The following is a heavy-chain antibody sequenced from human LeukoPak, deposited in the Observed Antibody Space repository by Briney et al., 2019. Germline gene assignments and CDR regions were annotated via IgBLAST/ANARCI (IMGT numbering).Heavy chain of an antibody. J-gene: IGHJ4*02. Sequence: GGSLRLSCAASGFTFSSYAMHWVRQAPGKGLEYVSAISSNGGSTYYANSVKGRFTISRDNSKNTPYLQMGSLRAEDMAVYYCARGPYSSGWPSYDYWGQGTLVTVSS. CDR3: ARGPYSSGWPSYDY. CDR1: GFTFSSYA. CDR2: ISSNGGST. D-gene: IGHD6-19*01. V-gene: IGHV3-64*01.